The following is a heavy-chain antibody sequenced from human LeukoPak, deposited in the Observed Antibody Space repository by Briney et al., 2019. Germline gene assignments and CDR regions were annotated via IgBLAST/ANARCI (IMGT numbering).Heavy chain of an antibody. CDR2: LNPNSGDT. D-gene: IGHD2-2*01. Sequence: ASVKVSCKASGYTFTAYSMHWVRQAPGQGLEYMGWLNPNSGDTNYAQKFQGRVTMTRDTSMSTAYMELSGLRFDDTAIYYCARDGEVRQGHCSTTSCPVDYWGQGTLITVSS. J-gene: IGHJ4*02. CDR3: ARDGEVRQGHCSTTSCPVDY. CDR1: GYTFTAYS. V-gene: IGHV1-2*02.